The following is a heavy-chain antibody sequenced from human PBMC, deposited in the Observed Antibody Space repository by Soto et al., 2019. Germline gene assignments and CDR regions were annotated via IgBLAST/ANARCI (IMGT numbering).Heavy chain of an antibody. CDR1: GFTFSNYA. Sequence: VQLLESGGGLVQPGGSLRLSCAVSGFTFSNYAMTWVRQAPGKGLEWVSTISGSGGSKHYADSVKGRFTISRDKSKSTLYLQMNSLRAEDTAVYYCAQENSWFGELSNWGQGTMVTVSS. J-gene: IGHJ4*02. V-gene: IGHV3-23*01. CDR2: ISGSGGSK. D-gene: IGHD3-10*01. CDR3: AQENSWFGELSN.